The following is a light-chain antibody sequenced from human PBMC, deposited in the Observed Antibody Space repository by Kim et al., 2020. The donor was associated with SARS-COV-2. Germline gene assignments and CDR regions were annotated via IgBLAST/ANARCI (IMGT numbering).Light chain of an antibody. J-gene: IGKJ4*01. CDR2: DAF. V-gene: IGKV1-8*01. CDR3: QQHYMYPRT. CDR1: QYISNS. Sequence: ASTGDRVTITCRASQYISNSLAWYQQIPGKATELLIYDAFTLQSGVSPRFSGSRSGTDFTLTISRLQSEDFATYYCQQHYMYPRTFGGGTKVDIK.